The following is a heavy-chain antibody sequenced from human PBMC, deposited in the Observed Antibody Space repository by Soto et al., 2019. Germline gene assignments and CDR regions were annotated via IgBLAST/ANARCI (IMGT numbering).Heavy chain of an antibody. CDR3: ANPYYDILTGPPPGWIPKSVYYYYYGMDV. CDR2: ISYDGSNK. V-gene: IGHV3-30*18. Sequence: GGSLRLSCAASGFTFSSYGMHWVRQAPGKGLEWVAVISYDGSNKYYADSVKGRFTISRDNSKNTLYLQMNSLRAEDTAVYYCANPYYDILTGPPPGWIPKSVYYYYYGMDVWGQGTTVTVSS. J-gene: IGHJ6*02. CDR1: GFTFSSYG. D-gene: IGHD3-9*01.